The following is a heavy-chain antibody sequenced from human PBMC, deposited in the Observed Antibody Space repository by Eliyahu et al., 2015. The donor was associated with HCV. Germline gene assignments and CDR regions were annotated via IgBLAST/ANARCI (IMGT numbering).Heavy chain of an antibody. CDR1: GFTFSSYG. CDR3: AKRDNIVGATHI. D-gene: IGHD1-26*01. V-gene: IGHV3-30*18. CDR2: ISYDGSNK. J-gene: IGHJ3*02. Sequence: QVQLVESGGGVVQPGRSLRLSCAASGFTFSSYGMHWVRQAPGKGLEWVAVISYDGSNKYYADSVKGRFTISRDNSKNTLYLQMNSLRAEDTAVYYCAKRDNIVGATHIWGQGTMVTVSS.